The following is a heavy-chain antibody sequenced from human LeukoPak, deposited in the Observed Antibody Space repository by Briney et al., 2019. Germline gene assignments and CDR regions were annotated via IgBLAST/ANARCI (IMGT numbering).Heavy chain of an antibody. D-gene: IGHD3-22*01. CDR3: ARDSTGGVVVIRGDIVDY. V-gene: IGHV1-46*01. Sequence: ASVNVSCKASGYTFTIYYMHWVRQAPGQGLEWMGIINPSGGSTSYAQKFQGRVTMTRDTSTSTVYMELSSLRSEDTAVYYCARDSTGGVVVIRGDIVDYWGQGTLVSVSS. J-gene: IGHJ4*02. CDR1: GYTFTIYY. CDR2: INPSGGST.